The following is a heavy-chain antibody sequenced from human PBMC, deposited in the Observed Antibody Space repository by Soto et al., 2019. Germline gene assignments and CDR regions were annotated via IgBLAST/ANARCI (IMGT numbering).Heavy chain of an antibody. V-gene: IGHV3-7*01. J-gene: IGHJ3*02. CDR2: IKQDGSEK. CDR3: ARDYCSGGSCYLWVLPAAFDI. D-gene: IGHD2-15*01. Sequence: GGSLRLSCAASGFTFSSYWMSWVRQAPGKGLEWVANIKQDGSEKYYVDSVKGRFTISRDNAKNSLYLQMNSLRAEDTAVYYCARDYCSGGSCYLWVLPAAFDIWGQGTMVTVSS. CDR1: GFTFSSYW.